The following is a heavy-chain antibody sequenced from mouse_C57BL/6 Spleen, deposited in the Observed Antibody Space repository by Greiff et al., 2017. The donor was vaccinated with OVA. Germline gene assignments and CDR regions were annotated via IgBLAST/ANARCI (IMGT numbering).Heavy chain of an antibody. CDR3: IGNGSSEAMDY. J-gene: IGHJ4*01. D-gene: IGHD1-1*01. CDR1: GFNIKDDY. CDR2: IDPENGDT. V-gene: IGHV14-4*01. Sequence: EVKLVESGAELVRPGASVKLSCTASGFNIKDDYMHWVKQRPEQGLEWIGWIDPENGDTEYASKFQGKATITADTSSNTAYLQLSSLTSEDTAVYYCIGNGSSEAMDYWGQGTSVTVSS.